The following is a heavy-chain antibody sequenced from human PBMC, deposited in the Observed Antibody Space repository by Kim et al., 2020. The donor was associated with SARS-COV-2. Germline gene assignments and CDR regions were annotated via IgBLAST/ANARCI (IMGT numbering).Heavy chain of an antibody. V-gene: IGHV3-33*01. D-gene: IGHD3-22*01. CDR1: GFTFSSYG. Sequence: GGSLRLSCAASGFTFSSYGMHWVRQAPGKGLEWVAGIWYDGSNKYYADSVKGRVTISRDNSKNTLYLQMNSLRAEDTAVYYCARDLGYYYDSSGYYSSWGQGTLVTVSS. CDR2: IWYDGSNK. CDR3: ARDLGYYYDSSGYYSS. J-gene: IGHJ4*02.